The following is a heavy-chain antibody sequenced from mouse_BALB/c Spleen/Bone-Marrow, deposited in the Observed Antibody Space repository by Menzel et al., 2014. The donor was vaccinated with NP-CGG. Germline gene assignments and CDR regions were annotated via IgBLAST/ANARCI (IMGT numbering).Heavy chain of an antibody. CDR2: INSDGGIT. CDR1: EYEFPSHD. V-gene: IGHV5-2*01. Sequence: EVKLMESGGGLVQPGESLKLSCESNEYEFPSHDMSWVRKTPEKRLGLVAAINSDGGITNYPDTMERRFTISRDNTKKTLYLQMSSLRSEDTALYYCARHGFYYAMDYWGQGTSVTVSS. J-gene: IGHJ4*01. CDR3: ARHGFYYAMDY.